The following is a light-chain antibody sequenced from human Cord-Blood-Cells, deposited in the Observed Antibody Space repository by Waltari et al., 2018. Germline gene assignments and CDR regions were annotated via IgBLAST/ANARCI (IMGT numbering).Light chain of an antibody. CDR1: QSVSSY. Sequence: EIVLTQPPATLSLSPGERATLSCRASQSVSSYLAWYQQKPGQAPRLLIYDASNRATGIPARFSGSGSGTDFTLTISSLEPEDFAVYYCQQRSNWHLTFGGGTKVEIK. CDR3: QQRSNWHLT. CDR2: DAS. V-gene: IGKV3-11*01. J-gene: IGKJ4*01.